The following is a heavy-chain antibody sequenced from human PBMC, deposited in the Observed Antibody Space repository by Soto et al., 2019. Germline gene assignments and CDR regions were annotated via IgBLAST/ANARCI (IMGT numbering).Heavy chain of an antibody. CDR3: ATPSGLLGQFRALADN. CDR1: GGTFSHST. J-gene: IGHJ4*02. V-gene: IGHV1-69*06. Sequence: QVQLVQSGAEVKRPGSSVKVSCKASGGTFSHSTVAWVRQAPGHRPEWMGMIIPMFGTTNSAQKFRDRVTFSADTYTNTAYMELSSLRSEDTAVYYCATPSGLLGQFRALADNWGQGTLVTVSS. D-gene: IGHD3-9*01. CDR2: IIPMFGTT.